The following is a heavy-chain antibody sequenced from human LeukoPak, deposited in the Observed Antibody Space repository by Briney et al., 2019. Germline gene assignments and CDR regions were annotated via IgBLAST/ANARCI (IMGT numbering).Heavy chain of an antibody. CDR1: GGSISSYY. Sequence: PSETLSLTCTVSGGSISSYYWSWIRQPPGKGLEWIGYIYYSGSTNYNPSLKSRVTISVDTSKNQFSLKLSSVTAADTAVYYCARSWRELDYFDYWGQGTLVTASS. D-gene: IGHD1-26*01. J-gene: IGHJ4*02. CDR3: ARSWRELDYFDY. V-gene: IGHV4-59*08. CDR2: IYYSGST.